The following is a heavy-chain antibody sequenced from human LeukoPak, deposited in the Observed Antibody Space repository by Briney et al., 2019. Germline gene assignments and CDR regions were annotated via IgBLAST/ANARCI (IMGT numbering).Heavy chain of an antibody. D-gene: IGHD6-13*01. CDR2: IYYSGST. J-gene: IGHJ6*02. Sequence: SETLSLTCTVSGGSIRSYYWSWIRQPPGKGLEWIGYIYYSGSTNYNPSLKSRVTISVDTSKNQFSLKLSSVTAADTAVYYCARDRIGVAAAGSYYYYGMDVWGQGTTVTVSS. CDR3: ARDRIGVAAAGSYYYYGMDV. CDR1: GGSIRSYY. V-gene: IGHV4-59*01.